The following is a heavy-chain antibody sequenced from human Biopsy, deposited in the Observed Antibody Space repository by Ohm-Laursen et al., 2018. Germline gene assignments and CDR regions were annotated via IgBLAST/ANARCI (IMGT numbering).Heavy chain of an antibody. CDR1: SGSISSYY. CDR2: ISYSGNT. D-gene: IGHD6-19*01. CDR3: ATTTMDTSGWYGNYFDS. Sequence: SDTLSLTCTVSSGSISSYYWSWIRQPPGKGLEWIGYISYSGNTNYNPSLKSRVTMSVDTSKNQFPLKVYSVTAADTAIYYCATTTMDTSGWYGNYFDSWGQGALVTVSS. V-gene: IGHV4-59*08. J-gene: IGHJ4*02.